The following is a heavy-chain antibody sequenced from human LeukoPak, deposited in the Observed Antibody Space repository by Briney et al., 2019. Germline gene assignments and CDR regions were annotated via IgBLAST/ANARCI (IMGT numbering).Heavy chain of an antibody. D-gene: IGHD6-25*01. J-gene: IGHJ6*02. V-gene: IGHV1-3*01. CDR1: GYTFTTYA. CDR2: INAGNGNT. CDR3: ARPPSSGGSHYYYGMDV. Sequence: ASVKVSCKASGYTFTTYAMHWVRQAPGQRLEWMGWINAGNGNTKYSQKFQARVTITRDTSASTAYMELSSLRSEDTAVYYCARPPSSGGSHYYYGMDVWGQGTTVTVSS.